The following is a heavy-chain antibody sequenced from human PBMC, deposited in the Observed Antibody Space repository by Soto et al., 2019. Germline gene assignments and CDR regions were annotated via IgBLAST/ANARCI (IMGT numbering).Heavy chain of an antibody. V-gene: IGHV5-10-1*01. CDR2: IDPSDSYT. J-gene: IGHJ5*02. CDR3: ARLHCSSTTSNCRAALHWFYR. Sequence: GESLKISCKASGYSSTSYWINWVRQIHGKRPERLGRIDPSDSYTNYSPSFQSHVTISANKSLSTAYLQWSSPKASDTTIYYCARLHCSSTTSNCRAALHWFYRWGQGTRVTVSS. CDR1: GYSSTSYW. D-gene: IGHD2-2*01.